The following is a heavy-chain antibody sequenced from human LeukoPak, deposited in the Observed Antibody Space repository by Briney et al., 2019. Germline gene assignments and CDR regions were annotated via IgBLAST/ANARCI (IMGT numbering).Heavy chain of an antibody. J-gene: IGHJ3*02. V-gene: IGHV1-2*02. CDR1: GYTFTVYY. CDR3: ARDLDYYDSSGYHDDAFDI. Sequence: ASVKVPCKASGYTFTVYYMHWVRQAPGQGLEWMGWINPNRGGTNYAQKFQGRVTMTRDTSISTAYMELSRLRSDDTAVYYCARDLDYYDSSGYHDDAFDIWGQGTMVTVPP. CDR2: INPNRGGT. D-gene: IGHD3-22*01.